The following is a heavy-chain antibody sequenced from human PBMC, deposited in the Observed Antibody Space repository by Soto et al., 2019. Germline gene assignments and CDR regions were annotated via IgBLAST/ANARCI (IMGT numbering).Heavy chain of an antibody. CDR3: ARGSRRWLQLKQRDFDY. CDR1: GGSFSGYY. D-gene: IGHD5-12*01. CDR2: INHSGST. V-gene: IGHV4-34*01. Sequence: PSETLSLTCAVYGGSFSGYYWSWIRQPPGKGLEWIGEINHSGSTNYNPSLKSRVTISVDTSKNQFSLKLSSVTAADTAVYYCARGSRRWLQLKQRDFDYWGQGTLVTVSS. J-gene: IGHJ4*02.